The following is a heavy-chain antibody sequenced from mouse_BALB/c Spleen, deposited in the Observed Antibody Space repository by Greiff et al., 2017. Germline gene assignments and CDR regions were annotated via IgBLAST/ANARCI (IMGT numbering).Heavy chain of an antibody. J-gene: IGHJ2*01. Sequence: EVQLVESGAELVKPGASVKLSCTASGFNIKDTYMHWVKQRPEQGLEWIGRIDPANGNTKYDPKFQGKATITADTSSNTAYLQLSSLTSEDTAVYYCARGNGYDGLGYWGQGTTLTVSS. CDR3: ARGNGYDGLGY. V-gene: IGHV14-3*02. CDR2: IDPANGNT. D-gene: IGHD2-2*01. CDR1: GFNIKDTY.